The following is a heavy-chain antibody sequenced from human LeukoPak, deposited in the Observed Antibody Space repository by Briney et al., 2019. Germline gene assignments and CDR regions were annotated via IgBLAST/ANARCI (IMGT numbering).Heavy chain of an antibody. CDR2: IKQDGSEK. D-gene: IGHD6-13*01. CDR1: GFTFSSYW. Sequence: GGSLRLSCAASGFTFSSYWMNWVRQAPGKGLEWVANIKQDGSEKKYVDSVKGRFTISRDNAKNPLHLQMNSLRAEDTAMYYCMTASRSSSWPPPTWGQGTLVTVSS. CDR3: MTASRSSSWPPPT. J-gene: IGHJ5*02. V-gene: IGHV3-7*01.